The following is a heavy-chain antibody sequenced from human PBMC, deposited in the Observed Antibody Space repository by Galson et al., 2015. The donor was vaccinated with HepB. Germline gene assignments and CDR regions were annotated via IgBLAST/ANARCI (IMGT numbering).Heavy chain of an antibody. CDR3: AKDPYPAFYGSGSYYVKNWFDP. D-gene: IGHD3-10*01. Sequence: SLRLSCAASGFTFSSYGMHWVRQAPGKGLEWVAFIRYDGSNKYYADSVKGRFTISRDNSKNTLYLQMNSLRAEDTAVYYCAKDPYPAFYGSGSYYVKNWFDPWGQGTLVTVSS. V-gene: IGHV3-30*02. CDR1: GFTFSSYG. CDR2: IRYDGSNK. J-gene: IGHJ5*02.